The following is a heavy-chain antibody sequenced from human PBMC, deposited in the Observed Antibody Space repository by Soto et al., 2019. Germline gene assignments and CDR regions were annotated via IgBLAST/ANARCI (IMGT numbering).Heavy chain of an antibody. V-gene: IGHV4-31*03. CDR1: GGSISSGGYY. CDR3: ARGYRGSYVDY. Sequence: SETLSLTCTVSGGSISSGGYYWSWIRQHPGKGLEWIGYIYYSGSTYYNPSLKSRVTISVDTSKNQFSLKLSSVTAADTAVYYCARGYRGSYVDYWGQGTLVTVSS. D-gene: IGHD3-16*01. CDR2: IYYSGST. J-gene: IGHJ4*02.